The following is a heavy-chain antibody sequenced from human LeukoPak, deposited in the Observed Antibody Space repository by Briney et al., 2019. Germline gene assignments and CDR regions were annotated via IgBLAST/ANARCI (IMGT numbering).Heavy chain of an antibody. CDR1: GFTFSSYS. CDR3: ARVLATYYYGSGSYQTYAFDI. V-gene: IGHV3-21*01. CDR2: ISSSSSYI. D-gene: IGHD3-10*01. J-gene: IGHJ3*02. Sequence: PGGSLRLSCAASGFTFSSYSMNWVRQAPGKGLEWVSSISSSSSYIYYADSVKGRFTISRDNAKNSLYLQMNSLRAEDTAVYYCARVLATYYYGSGSYQTYAFDIWGQGTTVTVSS.